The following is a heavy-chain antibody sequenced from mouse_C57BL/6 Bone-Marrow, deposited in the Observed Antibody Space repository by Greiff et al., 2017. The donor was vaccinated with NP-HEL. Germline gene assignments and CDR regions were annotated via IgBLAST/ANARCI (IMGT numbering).Heavy chain of an antibody. J-gene: IGHJ3*01. V-gene: IGHV14-4*01. CDR1: GFNIKDDY. CDR2: IDPENGAT. Sequence: VQLQQSGAELVRPGASVKLSCTASGFNIKDDYMHWVKQRPEQGLEWIGWIDPENGATEYASKFQGKATITADTSSNTAYLQLSSLTSEDTAVYYCTTNYYGSSYGAYWGQGTLVTVSA. CDR3: TTNYYGSSYGAY. D-gene: IGHD1-1*01.